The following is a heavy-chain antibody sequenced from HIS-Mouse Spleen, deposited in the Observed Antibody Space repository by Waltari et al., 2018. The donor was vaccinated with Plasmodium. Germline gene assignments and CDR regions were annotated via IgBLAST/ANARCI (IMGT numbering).Heavy chain of an antibody. CDR3: AGVLGYEAAAGTFVEYFQH. Sequence: QVQLVQSGAEVKKPGASVKVSCKASGYTFTGYYMHWVRQAPGQGLEWMGWINPNSGGTNYAQKFQGRVTMTRDTSISTAYMELGRLRSDDTAVYYCAGVLGYEAAAGTFVEYFQHWGQGTLVTVSS. J-gene: IGHJ1*01. D-gene: IGHD6-13*01. V-gene: IGHV1-2*02. CDR2: INPNSGGT. CDR1: GYTFTGYY.